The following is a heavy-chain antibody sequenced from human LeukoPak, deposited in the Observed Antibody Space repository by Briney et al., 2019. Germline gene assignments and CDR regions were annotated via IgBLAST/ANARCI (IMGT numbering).Heavy chain of an antibody. CDR2: IGHDGSYK. J-gene: IGHJ4*02. CDR1: GFAFSVYG. Sequence: PGGSLRLSRAASGFAFSVYGMHWVRQAPGKGLEWVAVIGHDGSYKLYADSVKGRFTISRDNSKNTLYLQMNSLRAEDTAVYYCAKDVEVVTMIVVVGHYWGQGTLVTVSS. D-gene: IGHD3-22*01. V-gene: IGHV3-33*06. CDR3: AKDVEVVTMIVVVGHY.